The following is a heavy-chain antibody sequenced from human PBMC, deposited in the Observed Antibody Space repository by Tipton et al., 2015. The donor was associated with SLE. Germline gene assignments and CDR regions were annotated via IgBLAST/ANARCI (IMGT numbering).Heavy chain of an antibody. V-gene: IGHV3-74*01. CDR3: ARPLIDGRDY. CDR1: GFTFSSYW. CDR2: IDNDGSST. J-gene: IGHJ4*02. D-gene: IGHD3-16*01. Sequence: SLRLSCAASGFTFSSYWMHWVRQVPGKGLVWVSRIDNDGSSTSYADSVKGRFTISRDNAKNTLYLQMNSLRAEDTAVYYCARPLIDGRDYWGQGTLVTVSS.